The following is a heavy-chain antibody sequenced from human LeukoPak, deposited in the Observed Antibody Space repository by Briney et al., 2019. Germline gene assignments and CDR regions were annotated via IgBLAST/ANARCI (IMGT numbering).Heavy chain of an antibody. V-gene: IGHV3-21*01. CDR1: GFTFSSYS. CDR3: ARDESSAPSYFDY. Sequence: PGGSLRLSCAASGFTFSSYSMNWVRQAPGKGLEWVSSISSSSSYIYYADSVKGRFTISRDNAKNLLYLQMNSLRAEDTAVYYCARDESSAPSYFDYWGQGTLVTVAS. J-gene: IGHJ4*02. CDR2: ISSSSSYI. D-gene: IGHD6-6*01.